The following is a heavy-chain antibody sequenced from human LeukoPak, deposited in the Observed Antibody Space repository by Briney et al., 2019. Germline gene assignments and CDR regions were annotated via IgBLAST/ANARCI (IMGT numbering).Heavy chain of an antibody. D-gene: IGHD2-15*01. V-gene: IGHV3-7*01. CDR1: GFTFDDYW. CDR3: ARDLEAYCSGGSCQAFDY. CDR2: INQDGSEK. Sequence: GGSLRLSCGASGFTFDDYWMSWVRQAPGQGLEWVANINQDGSEKYYLDSAKGRFTISRDNARNSLYLQVNSLRDEDTALYYCARDLEAYCSGGSCQAFDYWGQGTLVTVSS. J-gene: IGHJ4*02.